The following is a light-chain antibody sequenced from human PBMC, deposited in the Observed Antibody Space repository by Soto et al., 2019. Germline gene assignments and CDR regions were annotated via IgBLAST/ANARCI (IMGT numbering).Light chain of an antibody. J-gene: IGKJ1*01. V-gene: IGKV3-20*01. CDR2: GAS. CDR3: QQYGSSAWT. Sequence: ELVLTQSPGTLSLSPGERATLSCRASRSVSSSYLAWYQQKPGQAPRLLIYGASSRATGIPDRFSGSGSGTDFTLTISRLEPEDFAVYYCQQYGSSAWTFGQGSKVEIK. CDR1: RSVSSSY.